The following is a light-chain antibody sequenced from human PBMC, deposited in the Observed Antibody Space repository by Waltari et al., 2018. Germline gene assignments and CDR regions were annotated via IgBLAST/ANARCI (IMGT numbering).Light chain of an antibody. CDR1: SGSVSSTSY. V-gene: IGLV8-61*01. CDR3: SMYMGSGIWV. J-gene: IGLJ3*02. CDR2: KGN. Sequence: QTVLTQEPSLSVSPGGTVTLTCALSSGSVSSTSYATWYQQTPGLPPRTLVYKGNGPSSGVPDRFAGSILGNKAALTITGAQADDESDYYCSMYMGSGIWVFGGGTKLTVL.